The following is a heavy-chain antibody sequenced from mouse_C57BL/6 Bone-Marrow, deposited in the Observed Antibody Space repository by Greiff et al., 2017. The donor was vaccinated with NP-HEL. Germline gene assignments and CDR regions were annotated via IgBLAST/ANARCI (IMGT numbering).Heavy chain of an antibody. CDR3: ARRWDGYYDFYYAMDY. V-gene: IGHV1-22*01. CDR2: INPNIGGT. D-gene: IGHD2-3*01. Sequence: EVQLQQSGPELVKPGASVKMSCKASGYTFTDYNMHWVKQSHGKSLEWIGYINPNIGGTSYNQKFKGKATLTVNKSSSTAYMELRSLTSEDSAVYYCARRWDGYYDFYYAMDYWGQGTSVTVSS. J-gene: IGHJ4*01. CDR1: GYTFTDYN.